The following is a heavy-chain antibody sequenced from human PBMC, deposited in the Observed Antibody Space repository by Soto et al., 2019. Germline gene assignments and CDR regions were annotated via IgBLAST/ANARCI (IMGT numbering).Heavy chain of an antibody. V-gene: IGHV4-59*01. Sequence: SETLSLTCTVSGGSISSYYWSWIRQPPGKGLEWIGYIYYSGSTNYNPSLKSRVTISVDTSKNQFSLKVSSVTAADTAVYYCARDLAVAGTGYFDSWGQGTLVTVST. CDR3: ARDLAVAGTGYFDS. J-gene: IGHJ4*02. CDR1: GGSISSYY. CDR2: IYYSGST. D-gene: IGHD6-19*01.